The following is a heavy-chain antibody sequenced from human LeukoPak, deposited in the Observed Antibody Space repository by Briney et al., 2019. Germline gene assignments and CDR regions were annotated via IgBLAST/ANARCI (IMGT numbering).Heavy chain of an antibody. J-gene: IGHJ5*02. D-gene: IGHD6-13*01. CDR3: AREGDSSSVGWFDP. CDR1: GYSISSGYY. CDR2: IYHSGRT. V-gene: IGHV4-38-2*02. Sequence: SETLSLTCTVSGYSISSGYYWGWIRQPPGKGLEWIGSIYHSGRTYYNPSLKSRVTISVDTSKNQFSLKLSSVTAADTAVYYCAREGDSSSVGWFDPWGEGTLVTVSS.